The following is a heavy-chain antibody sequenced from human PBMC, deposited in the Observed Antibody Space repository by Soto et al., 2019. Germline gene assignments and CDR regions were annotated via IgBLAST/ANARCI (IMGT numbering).Heavy chain of an antibody. CDR3: AKDLTRQLFYWFGP. CDR2: INAHSGGT. V-gene: IGHV1-2*02. Sequence: AARKVSCKASGFSFTGHYIHWLRQAPGQGLEWMGWINAHSGGTEYAQRFQGRVTLTRDTSIATAYLTLTSLTSDDTALYYCAKDLTRQLFYWFGPCREVTPFPVS. CDR1: GFSFTGHY. D-gene: IGHD3-3*02. J-gene: IGHJ5*02.